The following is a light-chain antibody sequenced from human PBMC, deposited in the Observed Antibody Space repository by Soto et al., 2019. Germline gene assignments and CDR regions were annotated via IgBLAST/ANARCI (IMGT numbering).Light chain of an antibody. V-gene: IGKV3-20*01. CDR1: QSVSKNF. Sequence: EIVLTQSPGTLSLSPGERATLSCRASQSVSKNFLAWYQHKPGQAPRLLIDDASNRATGIPDRFSGSGSGTDFPLTISSLEPEDSAVYYCQQCATPPLTFGQGPKVEIK. J-gene: IGKJ1*01. CDR3: QQCATPPLT. CDR2: DAS.